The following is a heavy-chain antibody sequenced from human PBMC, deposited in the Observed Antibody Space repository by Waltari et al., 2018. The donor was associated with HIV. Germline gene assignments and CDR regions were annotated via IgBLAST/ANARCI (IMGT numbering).Heavy chain of an antibody. J-gene: IGHJ6*02. D-gene: IGHD6-13*01. CDR3: ARDGAGTDYYYYYGMDV. V-gene: IGHV4-59*01. CDR1: GGSISSYY. Sequence: QVQLQESGPGLVKPSETLSLTCTVSGGSISSYYWSWIRQPPGKGLEWIGYIYYSGSTNYNPSLKSRVTISVDTSKNQFSLKLSSVTAADTAVYYCARDGAGTDYYYYYGMDVWGQGTTVTVSS. CDR2: IYYSGST.